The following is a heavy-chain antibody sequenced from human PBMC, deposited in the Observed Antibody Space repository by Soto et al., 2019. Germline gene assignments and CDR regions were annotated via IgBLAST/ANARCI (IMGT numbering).Heavy chain of an antibody. V-gene: IGHV4-4*02. J-gene: IGHJ6*02. CDR3: ARTVVRGVIKRGYYYYGMDV. D-gene: IGHD3-10*01. CDR2: FFHSGST. Sequence: PPLTSAGAGGSINSINSWGLVRQPPGKRLEWIVVFFHSGSTNYNPSLKSRVTISVDKSKNQFSLKLSSVTAADTAVYYCARTVVRGVIKRGYYYYGMDVWGQGTTVTVS. CDR1: GGSINSINS.